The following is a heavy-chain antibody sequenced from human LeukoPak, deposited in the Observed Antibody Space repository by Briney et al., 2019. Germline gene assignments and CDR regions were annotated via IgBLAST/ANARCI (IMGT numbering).Heavy chain of an antibody. J-gene: IGHJ3*02. V-gene: IGHV3-11*04. Sequence: GGSLRLSCAASGFTFSDYYMSWIRQAPGKGLEWVSYISSSGSTIYYADSVKGRFTISRDNAKNSLYLQMNSLRAEGTAVYYCAKRGSVVAARGAFDIWGQGTMVTVSS. CDR1: GFTFSDYY. CDR3: AKRGSVVAARGAFDI. CDR2: ISSSGSTI. D-gene: IGHD2-15*01.